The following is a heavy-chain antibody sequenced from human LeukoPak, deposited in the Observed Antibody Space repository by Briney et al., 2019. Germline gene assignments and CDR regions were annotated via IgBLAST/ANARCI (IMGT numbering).Heavy chain of an antibody. Sequence: SETLSLTCTVSGGSISSSSYYWGWIRQPPGKGLEWIGSIYYSGSTYYNPSLKSRVTISVDTSKNQFSLKLSSVTAADTAVYYCARLGTCYYDSSGYPDIWGQGTMVTVSS. V-gene: IGHV4-39*01. CDR1: GGSISSSSYY. D-gene: IGHD3-22*01. J-gene: IGHJ3*02. CDR3: ARLGTCYYDSSGYPDI. CDR2: IYYSGST.